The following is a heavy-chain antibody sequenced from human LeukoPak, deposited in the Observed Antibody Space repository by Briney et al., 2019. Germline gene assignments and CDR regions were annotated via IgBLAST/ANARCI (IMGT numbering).Heavy chain of an antibody. D-gene: IGHD1-1*01. J-gene: IGHJ4*02. V-gene: IGHV4-59*11. CDR2: IYYSGST. CDR1: GGSISSHY. Sequence: SETLSLTCTVSGGSISSHYWSWIRQPPGKGLEWIGYIYYSGSTNYNPSLKSRVTISVDTSKNQFSLKLSSMTAADTAVYYCARGTGDWGQGTLVTVSS. CDR3: ARGTGD.